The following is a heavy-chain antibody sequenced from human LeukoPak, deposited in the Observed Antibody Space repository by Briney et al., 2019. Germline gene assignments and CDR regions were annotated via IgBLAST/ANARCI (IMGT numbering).Heavy chain of an antibody. Sequence: PGRSLRLSCAASGFTFSSYAMHWVRQAPGKGLEWVAVISYDGSNKYYADSVKGRFTISRDNSKNSLYLQMNSLRAEDTAVYYCARDLPGDGYYYYYYMDVWGKGTTVTISS. CDR2: ISYDGSNK. J-gene: IGHJ6*03. CDR3: ARDLPGDGYYYYYYMDV. D-gene: IGHD2-21*01. V-gene: IGHV3-30*04. CDR1: GFTFSSYA.